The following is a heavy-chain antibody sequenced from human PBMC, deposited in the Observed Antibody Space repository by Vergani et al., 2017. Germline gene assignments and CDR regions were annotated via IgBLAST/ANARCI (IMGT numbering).Heavy chain of an antibody. CDR1: GGTFSSYA. J-gene: IGHJ3*02. D-gene: IGHD3-3*01. Sequence: QVQLVQSGAEVKKPGSSVKVSCKASGGTFSSYAISWVRQAPGQGLGWMGGIIPIFGTANYAQKFQGRVTITADESTRTAYMGLGSLRSEDTAVYYCAFVSGLLEWLSIPRGGAAFDIWGQGTMVTVSS. CDR3: AFVSGLLEWLSIPRGGAAFDI. V-gene: IGHV1-69*01. CDR2: IIPIFGTA.